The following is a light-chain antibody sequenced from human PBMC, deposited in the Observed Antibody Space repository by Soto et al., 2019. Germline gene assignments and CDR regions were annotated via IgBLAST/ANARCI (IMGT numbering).Light chain of an antibody. J-gene: IGKJ5*01. CDR2: DTS. CDR1: QFIXSR. V-gene: IGKV3-15*01. CDR3: QQYKNWPPRT. Sequence: DIVVTQCTASLSGSPGERVTLSCKASQFIXSRLGWYKPRPGQVTRILTXDTSTRGPAISARFIGSGSGRAFTLTISRLKPEEFSVYYCQQYKNWPPRTFGQGTRLDIK.